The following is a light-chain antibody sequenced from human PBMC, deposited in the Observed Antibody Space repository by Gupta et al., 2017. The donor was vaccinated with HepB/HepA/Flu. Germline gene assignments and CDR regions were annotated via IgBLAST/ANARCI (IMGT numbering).Light chain of an antibody. CDR1: SRDIGSDNY. Sequence: QSALTSPASVSASPGQSITISCTGSSRDIGSDNYVSWYQQHPGKAPKLIIFDVTKRPAGLAGRFSGSKSGNTASLTISGLQAEDEADYYCRSVTTSSTWVFGGGTKLTVL. CDR3: RSVTTSSTWV. J-gene: IGLJ3*02. V-gene: IGLV2-14*01. CDR2: DVT.